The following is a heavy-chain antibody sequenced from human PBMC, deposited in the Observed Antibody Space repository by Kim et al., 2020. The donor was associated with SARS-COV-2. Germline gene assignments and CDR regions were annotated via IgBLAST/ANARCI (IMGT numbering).Heavy chain of an antibody. CDR1: GFTFSSYG. J-gene: IGHJ4*02. D-gene: IGHD5-18*01. CDR2: IWYDGSNK. CDR3: AKDRTGYSRTLDY. Sequence: GGSLRLSCAASGFTFSSYGMHWVRQAPGKGLEWVAVIWYDGSNKYYADSVKGRFTISRDNSKNTLYLQMNSLRAEDTAVYYCAKDRTGYSRTLDYWGQGTLVTVSS. V-gene: IGHV3-33*06.